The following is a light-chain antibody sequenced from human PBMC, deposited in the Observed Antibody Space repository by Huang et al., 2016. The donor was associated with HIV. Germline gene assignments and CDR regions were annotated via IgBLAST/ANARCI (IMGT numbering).Light chain of an antibody. Sequence: DIVMTQSPDSLAVSLGESVTINCKSSQSVLYSSNNKNYLAWYQQKPGQTPKLLIYWASTRESGVPDRFRGSWSGTDFTLTISSLQAEDVAVYYCQQFYSTPLTFGGGTKGEIK. V-gene: IGKV4-1*01. CDR2: WAS. CDR3: QQFYSTPLT. J-gene: IGKJ4*01. CDR1: QSVLYSSNNKNY.